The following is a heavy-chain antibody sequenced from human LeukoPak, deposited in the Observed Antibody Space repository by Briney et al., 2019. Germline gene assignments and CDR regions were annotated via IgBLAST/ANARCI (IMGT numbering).Heavy chain of an antibody. Sequence: GGSLRLSCAASGFTFSNYWMSWVRQAPGKGVEWVANIKQDGSEKYYEDSVKGRFTISRDNAKNSLYLEMNSLRAEDTAVYYCARWDGSWYYWGQGTLVTVSS. V-gene: IGHV3-7*04. CDR1: GFTFSNYW. D-gene: IGHD6-13*01. CDR3: ARWDGSWYY. CDR2: IKQDGSEK. J-gene: IGHJ4*02.